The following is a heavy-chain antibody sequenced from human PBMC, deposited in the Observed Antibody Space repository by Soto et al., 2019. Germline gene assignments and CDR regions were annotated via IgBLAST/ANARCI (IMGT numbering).Heavy chain of an antibody. V-gene: IGHV3-9*01. CDR1: GFTFENHA. CDR3: AKDSGSSWSEYFRY. D-gene: IGHD6-13*01. CDR2: INWNSDKI. J-gene: IGHJ1*01. Sequence: LRLSCAASGFTFENHAMHWVRQVPGKGLEWVAGINWNSDKIGYADSVKGRFTISRDNAKNSLYLQVNSLRPEDTALYFCAKDSGSSWSEYFRYWRQGTLVTVSS.